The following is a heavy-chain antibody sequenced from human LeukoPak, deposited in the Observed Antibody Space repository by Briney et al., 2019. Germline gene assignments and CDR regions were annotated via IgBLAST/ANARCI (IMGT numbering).Heavy chain of an antibody. Sequence: ASVKVSCKASGYTFTSYGISWVRQAPGQGLEWRGWISAYNGNTNYAQKLQGRVTMTTDTSTSTAYMELRSLRSDDTAAYYCARDKGSIFGVVLSDWGQGTLVSVSS. CDR2: ISAYNGNT. D-gene: IGHD3-3*01. CDR3: ARDKGSIFGVVLSD. J-gene: IGHJ4*02. V-gene: IGHV1-18*01. CDR1: GYTFTSYG.